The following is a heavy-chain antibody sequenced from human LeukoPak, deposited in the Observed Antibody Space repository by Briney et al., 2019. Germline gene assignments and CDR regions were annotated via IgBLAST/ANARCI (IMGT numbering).Heavy chain of an antibody. CDR3: GRETSGSH. CDR1: GFSFSSNG. D-gene: IGHD1-26*01. J-gene: IGHJ4*02. CDR2: IWYDGSNK. Sequence: GRSLRLSCAASGFSFSSNGMHWVRQAPGKGLEWVALIWYDGSNKYYADSVKGRFTISRDNSKNTLYLQMNSLRAEDTAVYYCGRETSGSHWGQGTLVTVSS. V-gene: IGHV3-33*01.